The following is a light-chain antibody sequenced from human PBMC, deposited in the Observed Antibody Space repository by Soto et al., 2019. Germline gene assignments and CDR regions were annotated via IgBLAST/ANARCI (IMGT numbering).Light chain of an antibody. CDR2: TSN. Sequence: QYVLTQPPSASGTPGQRVTISCSGSSSNIGSNTVNWYKQFPGTAPKLLIHTSNQRPSGVSDRFSGSKSGTSASLAISGLQSEDEADYYCAAWDDSLNGVVFGGGTKLTVL. CDR1: SSNIGSNT. V-gene: IGLV1-44*01. J-gene: IGLJ2*01. CDR3: AAWDDSLNGVV.